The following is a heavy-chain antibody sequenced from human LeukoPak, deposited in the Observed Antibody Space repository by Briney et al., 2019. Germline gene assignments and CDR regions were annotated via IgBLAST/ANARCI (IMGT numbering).Heavy chain of an antibody. J-gene: IGHJ5*02. Sequence: PSETLSLTCTVSGYSISSGYYWGWIRQPPGKGLEWIGSIYYSGSTYYNPSLKSRVTISVDTSKNQFSLKLSSVTAADTAVYYCARMGARLLWFGELFTVDWFDPWGQGTLVTVSS. V-gene: IGHV4-38-2*02. D-gene: IGHD3-10*01. CDR2: IYYSGST. CDR1: GYSISSGYY. CDR3: ARMGARLLWFGELFTVDWFDP.